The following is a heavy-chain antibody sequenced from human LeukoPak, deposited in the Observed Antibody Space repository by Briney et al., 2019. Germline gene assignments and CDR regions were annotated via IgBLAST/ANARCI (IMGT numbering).Heavy chain of an antibody. CDR2: IYYSGST. Sequence: SETLSLTCTVSGGSISSYYWSWIRQPPEKGLEWIGYIYYSGSTNYNPSLKSRVTISVDTSKNQFSLKLSSVTAADTAVYYCARDKNMYYYDPWFDPWGQGTLVTVSS. CDR3: ARDKNMYYYDPWFDP. V-gene: IGHV4-59*01. CDR1: GGSISSYY. D-gene: IGHD3-22*01. J-gene: IGHJ5*02.